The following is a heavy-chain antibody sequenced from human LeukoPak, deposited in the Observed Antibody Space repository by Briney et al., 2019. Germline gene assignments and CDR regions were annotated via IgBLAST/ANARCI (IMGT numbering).Heavy chain of an antibody. CDR1: GFTFSSYA. Sequence: GGSLRLSCAASGFTFSSYAMSWVRQAPGKGLEWVSAISGSGGSTYYADSVKGRFTISRDNSKNTLYLQMNSLRAEDTAVYYCAKVYYYDSSGYSGYWGQGTLVTVSS. CDR2: ISGSGGST. J-gene: IGHJ4*02. D-gene: IGHD3-22*01. V-gene: IGHV3-23*01. CDR3: AKVYYYDSSGYSGY.